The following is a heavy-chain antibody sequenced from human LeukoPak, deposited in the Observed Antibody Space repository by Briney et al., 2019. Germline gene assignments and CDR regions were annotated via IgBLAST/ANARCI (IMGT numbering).Heavy chain of an antibody. CDR1: GFTFSSHW. CDR2: IKQDGSEK. Sequence: GGSLRLSCAPSGFTFSSHWMSWVRQAPGKGLEWVANIKQDGSEKYHVDSVKGRFTISRDNAKNSLYLQMNSLRAEDTAVYYCARDTGERSSEVSWFDPWGQGTLVTVSS. V-gene: IGHV3-7*01. CDR3: ARDTGERSSEVSWFDP. J-gene: IGHJ5*02. D-gene: IGHD3-10*01.